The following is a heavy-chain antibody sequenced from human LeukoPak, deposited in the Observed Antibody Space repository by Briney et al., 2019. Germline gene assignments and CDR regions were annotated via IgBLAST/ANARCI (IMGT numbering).Heavy chain of an antibody. D-gene: IGHD6-19*01. CDR2: INPNSGGT. Sequence: ASVKVSCKASGYTFTGYYMHWVRQAPGQGLEWIGWINPNSGGTNYAQKFQGRVTMTRDTSISTAYMELSRLRSDDTAVYYCARGSGWYLGAFDIWGQGTMVTVSS. V-gene: IGHV1-2*02. CDR3: ARGSGWYLGAFDI. CDR1: GYTFTGYY. J-gene: IGHJ3*02.